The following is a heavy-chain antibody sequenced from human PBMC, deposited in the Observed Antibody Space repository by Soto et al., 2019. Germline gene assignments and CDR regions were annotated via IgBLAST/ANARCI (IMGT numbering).Heavy chain of an antibody. CDR2: IVVGSGNT. J-gene: IGHJ6*02. CDR3: AAPRPGDGYNLGYYYYGMDV. D-gene: IGHD5-12*01. CDR1: GFTFTSSA. Sequence: ASVKVSCKASGFTFTSSAVQWVRQARGQRLEWIGWIVVGSGNTNYAQKFQERVTITRDMSTSTAYMELSSLRSEDTAVYYCAAPRPGDGYNLGYYYYGMDVWGQGTTVTVSS. V-gene: IGHV1-58*01.